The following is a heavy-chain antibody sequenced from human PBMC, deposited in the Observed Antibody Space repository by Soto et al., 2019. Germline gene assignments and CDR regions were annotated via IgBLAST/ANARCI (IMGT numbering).Heavy chain of an antibody. CDR3: EIGRGYSSPNYYYYYGLDV. CDR2: INPSSSAT. J-gene: IGHJ6*02. CDR1: GYIITSYY. V-gene: IGHV1-46*01. Sequence: GASVKVSCKAAGYIITSYYMHWVRQAHGQGLEWMGIINPSSSATRDSPEFQDRVTMNRDVFTSTVYMEMSGLRSEDTAVYYCEIGRGYSSPNYYYYYGLDVWGQGTPVSVPS. D-gene: IGHD6-13*01.